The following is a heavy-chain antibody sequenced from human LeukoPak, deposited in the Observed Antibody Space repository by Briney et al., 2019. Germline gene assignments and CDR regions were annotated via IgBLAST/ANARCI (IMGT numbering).Heavy chain of an antibody. CDR1: GGTFSSYA. J-gene: IGHJ6*02. Sequence: SVKVSCKASGGTFSSYAISWVRQAPGQGLEWMGGIIPIFGTANYAQKFQGRVTITADESTSTAYMELSSLRSEDTAVYYCARDHYDILAGPLGLSWYGMDVWGQGTTVTVSS. D-gene: IGHD3-9*01. V-gene: IGHV1-69*13. CDR3: ARDHYDILAGPLGLSWYGMDV. CDR2: IIPIFGTA.